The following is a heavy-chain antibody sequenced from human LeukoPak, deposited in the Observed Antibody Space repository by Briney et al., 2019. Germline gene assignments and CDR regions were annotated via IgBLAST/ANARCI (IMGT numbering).Heavy chain of an antibody. CDR1: GGSISSSY. CDR3: ARLPPSWFDP. Sequence: SETLSLTCTVYGGSISSSYWSWIRQPPGKGLEWIGYIYYSGSTNYNPSLKSRVTMSVDTSKNQFSLKVTSVTAADTAVYYGARLPPSWFDPWGQGTLVTVSS. J-gene: IGHJ5*02. V-gene: IGHV4-59*08. CDR2: IYYSGST.